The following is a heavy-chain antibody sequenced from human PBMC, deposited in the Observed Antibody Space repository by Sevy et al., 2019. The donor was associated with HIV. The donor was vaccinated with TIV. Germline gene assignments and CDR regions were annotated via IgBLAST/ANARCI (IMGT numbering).Heavy chain of an antibody. Sequence: GGSLRLSCAASGFTFSSYSMNWVRQAPGKGLEWVSSISSSSSYIYYADSVKGRFTISRDNAKNSLYLQMNSLRAEDTAVYYCARDRGLRFLEWFRYGMDVWGRGTTVTVSS. J-gene: IGHJ6*02. D-gene: IGHD3-3*01. CDR3: ARDRGLRFLEWFRYGMDV. CDR1: GFTFSSYS. CDR2: ISSSSSYI. V-gene: IGHV3-21*01.